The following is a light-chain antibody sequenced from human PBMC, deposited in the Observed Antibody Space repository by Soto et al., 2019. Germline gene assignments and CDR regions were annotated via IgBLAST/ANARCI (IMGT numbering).Light chain of an antibody. J-gene: IGKJ1*01. V-gene: IGKV1-5*01. Sequence: DFQRTQSPSSLSASVGDIFTITLRASQTISRWLAWYQQKPGKAPKLLIYDVSALKRGVPPRFSGSGSGTDFTLTISRLEPEDFAVYYCQQYGSSGTFGQGTKVDIK. CDR3: QQYGSSGT. CDR1: QTISRW. CDR2: DVS.